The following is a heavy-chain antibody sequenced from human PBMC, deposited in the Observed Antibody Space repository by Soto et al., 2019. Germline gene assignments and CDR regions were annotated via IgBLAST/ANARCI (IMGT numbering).Heavy chain of an antibody. D-gene: IGHD2-2*01. CDR3: ARSQGSSTSLEIYYYYYYGMDV. J-gene: IGHJ6*02. V-gene: IGHV1-69*01. Sequence: QVQLVQSGAEVKKPGSSVKVSCRASGATFGSYVISWLRQAPGQGLGWMGGIIPIPGTANYAQKFQGRVTIAADESTSTAYMELSSLRSEDTAVYYCARSQGSSTSLEIYYYYYYGMDVWGQGTTVTVSS. CDR1: GATFGSYV. CDR2: IIPIPGTA.